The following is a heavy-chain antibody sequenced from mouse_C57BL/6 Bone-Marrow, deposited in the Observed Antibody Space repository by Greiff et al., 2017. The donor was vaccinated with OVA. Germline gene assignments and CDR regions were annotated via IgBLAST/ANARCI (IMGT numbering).Heavy chain of an antibody. CDR3: ARRSGYVLFAY. Sequence: VQLKESGPELVKPGASVKISCKASGYTFTDYYMNWVKQSHGKSLEWIGDINPNNGGTSYNQKFKGKATLTVDKSSSTAYMELRSLTSEDSAVYYCARRSGYVLFAYWGQGTLVTVSA. CDR1: GYTFTDYY. D-gene: IGHD3-2*02. J-gene: IGHJ3*01. V-gene: IGHV1-26*01. CDR2: INPNNGGT.